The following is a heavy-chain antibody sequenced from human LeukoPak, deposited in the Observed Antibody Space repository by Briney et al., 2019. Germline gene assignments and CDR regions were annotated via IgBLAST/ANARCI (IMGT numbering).Heavy chain of an antibody. CDR3: ARAAGGTSRDY. Sequence: GGSLRLSCAVSASTFSSYEMNWFRQAPGKGLEWVSYISGSGSTIYYADSVKGRFTISRDNAKNALYLQMNSLRAEDTAVYYCARAAGGTSRDYWGQGTLVTVSS. CDR2: ISGSGSTI. CDR1: ASTFSSYE. D-gene: IGHD1-26*01. J-gene: IGHJ4*02. V-gene: IGHV3-48*03.